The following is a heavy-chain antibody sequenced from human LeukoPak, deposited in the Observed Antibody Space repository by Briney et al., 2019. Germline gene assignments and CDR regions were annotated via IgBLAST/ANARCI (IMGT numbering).Heavy chain of an antibody. Sequence: ASVKVSCKASGGTFSSYAISWVRQAPGQGLEWTGGIIPIFGTANYAQKFQGRVTITADESTSTAYMELSSLRSEDTAVYYCARPRYCSSTSCYYYFDYWGQGTLVTVSS. CDR2: IIPIFGTA. V-gene: IGHV1-69*13. CDR1: GGTFSSYA. CDR3: ARPRYCSSTSCYYYFDY. J-gene: IGHJ4*02. D-gene: IGHD2-2*01.